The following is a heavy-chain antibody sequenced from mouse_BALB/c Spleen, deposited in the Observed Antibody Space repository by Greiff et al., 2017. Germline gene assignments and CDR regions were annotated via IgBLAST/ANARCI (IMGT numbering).Heavy chain of an antibody. J-gene: IGHJ3*01. D-gene: IGHD2-4*01. CDR1: GYTFTSYW. V-gene: IGHV1S132*01. CDR3: ARSGDDYDSSWFAY. Sequence: VKLQESGAELVKPGASVKLSCKTSGYTFTSYWIQWVKQRPGQGLGWIGEIFPGNGTTYYNEKFKGKATLTIDTSSSTAYMQLSSLTSEDSAVYFCARSGDDYDSSWFAYWGQGTLVTVSA. CDR2: IFPGNGTT.